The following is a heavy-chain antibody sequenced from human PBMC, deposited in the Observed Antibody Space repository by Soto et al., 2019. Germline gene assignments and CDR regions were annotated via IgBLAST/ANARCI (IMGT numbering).Heavy chain of an antibody. Sequence: ASVKVSCKASGYTFTSYAMHWVRQAPGQRLEWMGWINAGNGNTKYSQKFQGRVTITRDTSASTAYMELSSLRSEDTAVYYCACGTIGLDYLDPWGQGTQVTVSS. D-gene: IGHD3-9*01. V-gene: IGHV1-3*01. CDR2: INAGNGNT. CDR3: ACGTIGLDYLDP. CDR1: GYTFTSYA. J-gene: IGHJ5*02.